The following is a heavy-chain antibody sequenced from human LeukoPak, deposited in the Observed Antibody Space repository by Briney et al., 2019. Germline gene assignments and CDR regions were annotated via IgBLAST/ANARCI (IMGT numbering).Heavy chain of an antibody. Sequence: ASVTVSCTTSGYTFTGYYMHWVRQAPGQGLEWMGRINPNSGGTNYAQKFQGRVTMTRDTSITTAYMELSSLRSDDTAVYYCASWDWNPNYYFDYWGQGTLVTVSS. CDR2: INPNSGGT. V-gene: IGHV1-2*06. D-gene: IGHD1-1*01. CDR1: GYTFTGYY. CDR3: ASWDWNPNYYFDY. J-gene: IGHJ4*02.